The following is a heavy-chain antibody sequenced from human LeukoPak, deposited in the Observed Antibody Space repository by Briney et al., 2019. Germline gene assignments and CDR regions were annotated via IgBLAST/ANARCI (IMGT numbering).Heavy chain of an antibody. Sequence: GGSLRLSCAASGFTFDDYAMHWVRQAPGKGLEWVSGISWNSGSIGYADSVKGRFTISRDNAKNSLYLQMNSLRAEDTALYYCAKASSMVRGVSPAFDYWGQGTLVTVSS. CDR1: GFTFDDYA. CDR3: AKASSMVRGVSPAFDY. D-gene: IGHD3-10*01. J-gene: IGHJ4*02. V-gene: IGHV3-9*01. CDR2: ISWNSGSI.